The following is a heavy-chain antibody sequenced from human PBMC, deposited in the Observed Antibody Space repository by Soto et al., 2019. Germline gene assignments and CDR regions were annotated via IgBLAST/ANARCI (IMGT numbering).Heavy chain of an antibody. J-gene: IGHJ4*02. Sequence: QVQLVESGGGVVQPGRSLRLSCAASGFTFSSYAMHWVRQAPGKGLEWGAVISYDGTNEFYADSVKGRFTISRDNSKNTLYLQMNSLRAEDTAVYYCARGYTAAPRTSHFDYWGQGTLVTVSS. D-gene: IGHD6-13*01. CDR1: GFTFSSYA. V-gene: IGHV3-30-3*01. CDR2: ISYDGTNE. CDR3: ARGYTAAPRTSHFDY.